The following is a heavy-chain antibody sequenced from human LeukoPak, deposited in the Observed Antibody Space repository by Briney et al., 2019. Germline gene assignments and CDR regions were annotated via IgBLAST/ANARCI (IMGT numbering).Heavy chain of an antibody. Sequence: GGSLRLSCAASEFSVGSNYMTWVRQAPGKGLEWVSLIYSGGSTYYADSVKGRFTISRDNAKNSLYLQMNSLRAEDTTVYYCARARPLAAAGPDYWGQGTLVTVSS. D-gene: IGHD6-13*01. CDR2: IYSGGST. V-gene: IGHV3-66*01. CDR3: ARARPLAAAGPDY. CDR1: EFSVGSNY. J-gene: IGHJ4*02.